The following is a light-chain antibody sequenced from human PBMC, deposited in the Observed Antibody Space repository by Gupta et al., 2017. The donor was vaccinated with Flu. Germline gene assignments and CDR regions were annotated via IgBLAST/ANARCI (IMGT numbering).Light chain of an antibody. CDR1: QKVDNSF. V-gene: IGKV3-20*01. J-gene: IGKJ3*01. CDR2: STS. Sequence: EIVLTQSPDTLSLSPGERATLSCRANQKVDNSFLAWYQQKPGQAPRRLIYSTSRRANGIAGSFSGSGYGADCAITISRLDLEDSEVYNCKQYRQSHQEVFIFGHGTNVDVK. CDR3: KQYRQSHQEVFI.